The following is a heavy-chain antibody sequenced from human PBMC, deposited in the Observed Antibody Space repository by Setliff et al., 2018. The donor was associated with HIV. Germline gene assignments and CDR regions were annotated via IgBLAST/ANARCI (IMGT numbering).Heavy chain of an antibody. D-gene: IGHD6-13*01. CDR1: GFTVSSNY. V-gene: IGHV3-53*01. J-gene: IGHJ4*02. CDR2: IYIGGST. Sequence: GGSLRLSCAASGFTVSSNYMSWVRQAPGKGLEWVSVIYIGGSTYHADSVKGRITISRDTSKNTLHLQMNSLRAEDTAVYYCAREGGAAAGTRYFDYWGQGTLVTVSS. CDR3: AREGGAAAGTRYFDY.